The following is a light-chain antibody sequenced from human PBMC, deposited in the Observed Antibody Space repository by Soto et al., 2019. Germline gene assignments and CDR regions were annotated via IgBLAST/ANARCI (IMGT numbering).Light chain of an antibody. V-gene: IGKV3-20*01. CDR1: QSVSSN. Sequence: EIVMTQSPATLSVSPVERATLSCRASQSVSSNLAWYQQKPGQAPRLLIYGASNRATGIPDRFSGSGSGTDFTLTISRLEPEDFALYYCQQYGGSPITFGLGTRLEI. CDR3: QQYGGSPIT. CDR2: GAS. J-gene: IGKJ5*01.